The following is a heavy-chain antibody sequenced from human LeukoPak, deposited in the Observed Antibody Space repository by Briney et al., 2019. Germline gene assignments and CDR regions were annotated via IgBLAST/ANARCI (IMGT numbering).Heavy chain of an antibody. Sequence: GGSLRLSCAASGFTVSSNYMSWVRQAPGKGLEWVSVIYSGGSTYYADSVKGRFTISRDNSKNTLYLQMNSLRAEDTAVYYCARDGYYDISYFDYWGQGTLVTVSS. CDR1: GFTVSSNY. D-gene: IGHD3-22*01. V-gene: IGHV3-53*01. CDR3: ARDGYYDISYFDY. CDR2: IYSGGST. J-gene: IGHJ4*02.